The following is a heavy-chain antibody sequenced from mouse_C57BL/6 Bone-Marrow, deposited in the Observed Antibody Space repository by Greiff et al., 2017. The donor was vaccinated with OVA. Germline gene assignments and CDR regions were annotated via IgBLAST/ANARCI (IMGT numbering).Heavy chain of an antibody. V-gene: IGHV5-2*01. J-gene: IGHJ3*01. CDR3: ARNYSNYEGVAWFAY. CDR1: EYEFPSHD. Sequence: EVQLQESGGGLVQPGESLKLSCESNEYEFPSHDMSWVRKTPEKRLELVAAINSDGGSTYYPDTMERRFIISRDNTKKTLYLQMSSLRSEDTALYYCARNYSNYEGVAWFAYWGQGTLVTVSA. D-gene: IGHD2-5*01. CDR2: INSDGGST.